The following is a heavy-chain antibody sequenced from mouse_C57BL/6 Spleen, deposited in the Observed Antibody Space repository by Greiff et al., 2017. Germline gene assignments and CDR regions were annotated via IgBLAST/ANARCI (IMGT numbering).Heavy chain of an antibody. Sequence: VQLQQPGAELVKPGASVKLSCKASGYTFTSYWMQWVKQRPGQGLEWIGEIDPSDSYTNYNQKFKGKATFTVDTSSSTAYMQLSSLTSEDSAVYYCALAGLRQGYAMDYWGQGTSVTVSS. CDR1: GYTFTSYW. V-gene: IGHV1-50*01. J-gene: IGHJ4*01. CDR2: IDPSDSYT. D-gene: IGHD2-4*01. CDR3: ALAGLRQGYAMDY.